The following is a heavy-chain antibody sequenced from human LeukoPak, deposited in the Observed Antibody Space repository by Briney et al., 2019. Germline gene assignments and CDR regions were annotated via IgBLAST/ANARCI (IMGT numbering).Heavy chain of an antibody. CDR1: GFTFSSYS. V-gene: IGHV3-20*04. CDR2: INWNGDST. CDR3: ARDLRVVITGSFDS. D-gene: IGHD3-22*01. Sequence: GGSLRLSCAASGFTFSSYSMNWVRQAPGKGLEWVSGINWNGDSTDYADSVKGRFAISRDNAKNSLYLQMNSLRAEDTALYYCARDLRVVITGSFDSWGQGTLVTVSS. J-gene: IGHJ4*02.